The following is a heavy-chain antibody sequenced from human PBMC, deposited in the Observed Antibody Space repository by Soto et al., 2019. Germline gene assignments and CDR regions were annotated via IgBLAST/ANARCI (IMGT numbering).Heavy chain of an antibody. CDR2: IIPIFGTA. V-gene: IGHV1-69*13. CDR3: ARNKRYSSSWYWFWFDP. D-gene: IGHD6-13*01. CDR1: GGTFSSYA. J-gene: IGHJ5*02. Sequence: SVKVSCKASGGTFSSYAISWVRQAPGQGLEWMGGIIPIFGTANYAQKFQGRVTITADESTSTAYMELSSLRSEDTAVYYCARNKRYSSSWYWFWFDPWGQGTLVPVSS.